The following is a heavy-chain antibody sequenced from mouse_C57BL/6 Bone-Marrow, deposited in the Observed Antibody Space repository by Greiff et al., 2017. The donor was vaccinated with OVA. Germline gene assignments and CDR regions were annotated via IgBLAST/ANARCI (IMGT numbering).Heavy chain of an antibody. V-gene: IGHV1-19*01. Sequence: EVQLQQSGPVLVKPGASVKMSCKASGYTFTDYYMNWVKQSHGKSLEWIGVINPYNGGTSYNQKFKGKATLTVDKSSSTAYMELNSLTSEDSVVYYCARRYYGSSRYAMDYWGQGTSVTVSS. CDR3: ARRYYGSSRYAMDY. CDR2: INPYNGGT. J-gene: IGHJ4*01. CDR1: GYTFTDYY. D-gene: IGHD1-1*01.